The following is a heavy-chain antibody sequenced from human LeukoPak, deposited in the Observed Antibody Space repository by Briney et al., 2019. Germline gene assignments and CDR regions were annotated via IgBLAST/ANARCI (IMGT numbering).Heavy chain of an antibody. CDR3: ARVVRGAHPGTWFDP. V-gene: IGHV1-18*01. Sequence: GASVKVSCKASGYTFISYGITWVRQAPGQGLEWMGWISGYNGNTKYSQKFQGRVTITRDTSASTAYMELSSLRSEDTAVYYCARVVRGAHPGTWFDPWGQGTLVTVSS. CDR1: GYTFISYG. D-gene: IGHD3-10*01. J-gene: IGHJ5*02. CDR2: ISGYNGNT.